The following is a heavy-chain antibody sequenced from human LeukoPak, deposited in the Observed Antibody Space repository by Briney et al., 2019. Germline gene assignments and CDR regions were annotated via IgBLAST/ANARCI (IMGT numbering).Heavy chain of an antibody. CDR3: ARVGMDYYGSSGISYYFDY. Sequence: SETLSLTCTVSGGSISSYYWSWIRQPAGKGLEWIGRIYTSGSTNYNPSLKSRVTMSVDTSKNQFSLKLSSVTAADTAVYYCARVGMDYYGSSGISYYFDYWGQGTLVTVSS. J-gene: IGHJ4*02. CDR2: IYTSGST. D-gene: IGHD3-10*01. V-gene: IGHV4-4*07. CDR1: GGSISSYY.